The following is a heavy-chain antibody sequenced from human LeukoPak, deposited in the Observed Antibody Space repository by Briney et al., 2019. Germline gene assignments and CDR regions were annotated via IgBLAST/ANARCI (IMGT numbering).Heavy chain of an antibody. Sequence: GGSLRLSCAASGFTFSNHWMTWIRQAPGKGLEWVANIKQDGIEKYYADSVEGRFTVSRDNTKKTLFLQMHTLRAEDTAVYYWARGSSGYYCDHFQTWGQGSLVTVSS. D-gene: IGHD3-22*01. V-gene: IGHV3-7*01. CDR2: IKQDGIEK. CDR3: ARGSSGYYCDHFQT. J-gene: IGHJ1*01. CDR1: GFTFSNHW.